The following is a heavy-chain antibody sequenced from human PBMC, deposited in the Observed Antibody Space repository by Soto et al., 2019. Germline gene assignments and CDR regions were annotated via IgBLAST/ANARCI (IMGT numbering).Heavy chain of an antibody. J-gene: IGHJ4*02. D-gene: IGHD3-10*01. CDR3: AKDVSGYGSPGRDY. Sequence: GGSLRLSCAASGFTFSSYGMHWVRQAPGKGLEWVAVISYDGSNKYYADSVKGRFTISRDNSKNTLYLQMNSLRAEDTAVYYCAKDVSGYGSPGRDYWGQGTLVTVSS. CDR2: ISYDGSNK. V-gene: IGHV3-30*18. CDR1: GFTFSSYG.